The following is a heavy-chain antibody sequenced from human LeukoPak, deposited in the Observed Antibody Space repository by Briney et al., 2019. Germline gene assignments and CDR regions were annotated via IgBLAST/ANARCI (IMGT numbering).Heavy chain of an antibody. CDR3: ARDRSLECSSTSCYRFAFDI. V-gene: IGHV1-18*01. Sequence: ASVKASCKASGYTFTSYGISWVRQAPGQGLEWMGWISAYNGNTNYAQKLQGRVTMTTDTSTSTAYMELRSLRSDDTAVYYCARDRSLECSSTSCYRFAFDIWGQGTMVTVSS. J-gene: IGHJ3*02. CDR2: ISAYNGNT. CDR1: GYTFTSYG. D-gene: IGHD2-2*01.